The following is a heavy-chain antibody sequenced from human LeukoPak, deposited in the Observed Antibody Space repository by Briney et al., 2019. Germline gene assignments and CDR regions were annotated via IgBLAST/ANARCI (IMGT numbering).Heavy chain of an antibody. CDR3: ARENGNSSSLGADWYFDL. CDR1: GGSVSSGSYY. V-gene: IGHV4-61*01. CDR2: IYYSGST. D-gene: IGHD6-6*01. J-gene: IGHJ2*01. Sequence: PSETLSLTCTVSGGSVSSGSYYWSWIRQPPGKGLEWIGYIYYSGSTSYNPSLKSRVTISVDTSKNQFSLKLSSVTAADTAVYYCARENGNSSSLGADWYFDLWGRGTLVTVSS.